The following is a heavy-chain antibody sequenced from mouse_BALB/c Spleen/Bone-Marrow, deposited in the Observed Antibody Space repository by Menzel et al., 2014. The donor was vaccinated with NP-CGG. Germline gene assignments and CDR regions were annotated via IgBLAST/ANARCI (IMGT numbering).Heavy chain of an antibody. CDR1: GYTFTSYW. CDR2: IDPSDSYT. CDR3: AIHGEAMDY. J-gene: IGHJ4*01. Sequence: VQLQESGAELVKPGASVKLSCKASGYTFTSYWMHWVKQRPGQGPEWIGEIDPSDSYTNYNQKFKGKATLTVDKSSSTAYMQLSSLTSEDSAVYYCAIHGEAMDYWGQGTSVTVSS. V-gene: IGHV1-69*02.